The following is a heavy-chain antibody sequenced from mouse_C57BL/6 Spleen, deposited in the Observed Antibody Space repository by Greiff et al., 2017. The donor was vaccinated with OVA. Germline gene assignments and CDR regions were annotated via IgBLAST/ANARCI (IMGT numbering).Heavy chain of an antibody. CDR3: ALLEAYGNSWYFDV. J-gene: IGHJ1*03. D-gene: IGHD2-1*01. CDR1: GFNIKDYY. V-gene: IGHV14-2*01. Sequence: EVQLQQSGAELVKPGASVKLSCTASGFNIKDYYMHWVKQRTEQGLEWIGRIDPEDGETKYAPKFQGKATITADTSSNTAYLQLSSLTSEDTAVYYCALLEAYGNSWYFDVWGTGTTVTVSS. CDR2: IDPEDGET.